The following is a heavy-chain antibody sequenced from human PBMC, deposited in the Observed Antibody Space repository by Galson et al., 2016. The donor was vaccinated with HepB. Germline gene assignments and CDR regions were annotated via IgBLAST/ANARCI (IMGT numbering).Heavy chain of an antibody. CDR1: GYTFANYY. CDR3: ARETRVTGTRPYWYFDL. Sequence: SVKVSCKAPGYTFANYYMHWVRQAPGQGLEWMGWINPNTGGSNYVQKFRGRVTVTRDMAITTAYLELRRLTSGDTAVYYYARETRVTGTRPYWYFDLWGRGTLVTVSS. D-gene: IGHD1-7*01. J-gene: IGHJ2*01. V-gene: IGHV1-2*02. CDR2: INPNTGGS.